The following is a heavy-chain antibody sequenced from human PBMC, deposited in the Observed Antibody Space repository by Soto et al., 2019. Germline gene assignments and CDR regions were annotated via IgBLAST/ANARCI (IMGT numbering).Heavy chain of an antibody. CDR1: GFTFSSRW. V-gene: IGHV3-7*02. D-gene: IGHD6-13*01. J-gene: IGHJ4*02. Sequence: EVQLVESGGGLVQPGGSLRLSCEASGFTFSSRWMTWVRQGPGKGLEWVANIKQDENGKDYVDSVKGRFTISRDNAKNSLYLQMNSLRAEATAVYYCATHDGPAAAGLVLAFWGQGTLVTVSS. CDR2: IKQDENGK. CDR3: ATHDGPAAAGLVLAF.